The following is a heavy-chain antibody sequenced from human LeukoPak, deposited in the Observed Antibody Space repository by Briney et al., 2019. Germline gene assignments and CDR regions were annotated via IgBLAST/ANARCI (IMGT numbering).Heavy chain of an antibody. D-gene: IGHD3-9*01. CDR3: ARLKFDVLTGYYEALDY. J-gene: IGHJ4*02. CDR1: GDSLINFY. Sequence: SETLSLTCTVSGDSLINFYWSWIRQRPGKGLVWMGYIYYSGTTNYNPSLKSRVTMSVDTSKNQFSLKLRSVTAADTAVYYSARLKFDVLTGYYEALDYWGQGTLVTVSS. V-gene: IGHV4-59*08. CDR2: IYYSGTT.